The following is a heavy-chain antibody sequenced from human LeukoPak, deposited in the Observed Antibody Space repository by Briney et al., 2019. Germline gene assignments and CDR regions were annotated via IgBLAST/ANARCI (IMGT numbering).Heavy chain of an antibody. CDR2: IRSKAYGGTT. CDR1: GFTFGDYA. D-gene: IGHD3-22*01. Sequence: GGSLRLSCTASGFTFGDYAMSWVRQAPGKGLEWVGFIRSKAYGGTTEYAASVKGRFTISRDDSKSIAYLQMNSLKTEDTGVYYCTRDGYYYDSSGYSGMDVWGQGTTVTVSS. CDR3: TRDGYYYDSSGYSGMDV. V-gene: IGHV3-49*04. J-gene: IGHJ6*02.